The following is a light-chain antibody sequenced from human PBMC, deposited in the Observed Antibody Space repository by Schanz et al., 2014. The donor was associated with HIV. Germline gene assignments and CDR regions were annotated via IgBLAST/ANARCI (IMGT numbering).Light chain of an antibody. CDR1: QSVSSN. CDR2: GAS. J-gene: IGKJ4*01. Sequence: EIVMTQSPATLSVSPGERATLSCRASQSVSSNLAWYQQKPGQAPRLVIYGASSRATGIPDRFSASGSGADSTLTISRVEPEDFAVYYCQQYGSSPRTFGGGTKVEIK. V-gene: IGKV3-20*01. CDR3: QQYGSSPRT.